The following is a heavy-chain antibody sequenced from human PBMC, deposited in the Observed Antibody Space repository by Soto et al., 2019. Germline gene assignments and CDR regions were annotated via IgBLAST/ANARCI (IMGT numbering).Heavy chain of an antibody. J-gene: IGHJ3*02. D-gene: IGHD3-22*01. CDR1: GGTFSNYG. CDR2: IIPLFGTA. V-gene: IGHV1-69*13. CDR3: ARPRSYYYDSSAERAFDI. Sequence: SVKVSCKASGGTFSNYGISWVRQAPGQGPEWLGGIIPLFGTANYAQRFQGRVTITADESTSTAYMELSSLRSEDAAVYYCARPRSYYYDSSAERAFDIWGQGTMVTVSS.